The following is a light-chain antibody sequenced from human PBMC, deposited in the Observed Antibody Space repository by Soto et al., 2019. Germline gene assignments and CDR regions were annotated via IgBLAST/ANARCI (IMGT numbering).Light chain of an antibody. CDR3: QRSNNAPPDGDLS. V-gene: IGKV1-27*01. CDR2: RVF. CDR1: QGVITY. Sequence: IQVTHAPPALTASLGYIVTITYRLSQGVITYLNCYRHKPGEVPNLLIYRVFNLQSGLPSRFSGSGSGTDFILTISSLQPEDAAICCAQRSNNAPPDGDLSFGGGTKVDIK. J-gene: IGKJ4*01.